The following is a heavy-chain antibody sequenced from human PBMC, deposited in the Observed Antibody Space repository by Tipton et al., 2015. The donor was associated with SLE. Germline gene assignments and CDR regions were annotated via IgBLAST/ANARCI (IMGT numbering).Heavy chain of an antibody. D-gene: IGHD6-13*01. CDR3: ARLSSSWDPGAFDI. Sequence: TLSLTCAVYGGSLSDYYWSWIRQPPGKGLEWIGSIYYSGSTYYNPSLKSRVTISIDRSKNQFSLKLSSVTAADTAVYYCARLSSSWDPGAFDIWGQGTMVTVSS. J-gene: IGHJ3*02. V-gene: IGHV4-34*01. CDR2: IYYSGST. CDR1: GGSLSDYY.